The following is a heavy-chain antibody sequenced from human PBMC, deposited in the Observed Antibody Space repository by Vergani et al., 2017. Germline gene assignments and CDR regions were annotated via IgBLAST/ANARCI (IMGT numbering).Heavy chain of an antibody. Sequence: EQLVESGGGVVQPGGPLRLSCAASGFTFSSYSMNWVRQAPGKGLEWVASISGSSSYVFYRDSVEGRFTITRDNAKKSVYLQMNSLRAEDTAMYFCARGLWDCTHIRCSPPSYWGQGTQVTVSP. CDR3: ARGLWDCTHIRCSPPSY. CDR1: GFTFSSYS. D-gene: IGHD2-8*01. J-gene: IGHJ4*02. V-gene: IGHV3-21*01. CDR2: ISGSSSYV.